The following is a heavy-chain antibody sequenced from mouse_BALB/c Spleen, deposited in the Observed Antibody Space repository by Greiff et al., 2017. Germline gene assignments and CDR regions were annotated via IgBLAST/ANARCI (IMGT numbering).Heavy chain of an antibody. CDR2: IDPYNGGT. Sequence: EVQLQQSGPELVKPGASVKVSCKASGYAFTSYNMYWVKQSHGKSLEWIGYIDPYNGGTSYNQKFKGKATLTVDKSSSTAYMHLNSLTSEDSAVYYCARSHYYGSSLYAMDYWGQGTSVTVSS. CDR3: ARSHYYGSSLYAMDY. CDR1: GYAFTSYN. J-gene: IGHJ4*01. D-gene: IGHD1-1*01. V-gene: IGHV1S135*01.